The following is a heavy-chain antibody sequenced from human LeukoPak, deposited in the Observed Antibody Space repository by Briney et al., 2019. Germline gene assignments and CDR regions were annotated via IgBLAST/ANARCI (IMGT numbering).Heavy chain of an antibody. CDR3: ARVSCSSTSCYGWFDP. D-gene: IGHD2-2*01. J-gene: IGHJ5*02. CDR1: GYTFTGYY. V-gene: IGHV1-2*02. CDR2: INPNSGGT. Sequence: DSVKVSCKASGYTFTGYYMHWVRQAPGQGLEWMGWINPNSGGTNYAQKFQGRVTMTRDTSISTAYMELSRLRSDDTAVYYCARVSCSSTSCYGWFDPWGQGTLVTVSS.